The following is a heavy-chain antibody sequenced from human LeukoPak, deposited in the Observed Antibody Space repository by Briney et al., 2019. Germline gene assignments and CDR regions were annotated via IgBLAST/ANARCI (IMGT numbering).Heavy chain of an antibody. CDR3: AKDQVWIVVGSFDY. CDR1: GFTFRDAA. J-gene: IGHJ4*02. CDR2: ISFSGDNS. Sequence: GGSLRLSCAASGFTFRDAAMTWVRQAPGKGLEWVALISFSGDNSYYADSVKGRFTISRDNSKNTLYLQMTSLRAEDTAVYYCAKDQVWIVVGSFDYWGQGTLVTVSS. D-gene: IGHD3-22*01. V-gene: IGHV3-23*01.